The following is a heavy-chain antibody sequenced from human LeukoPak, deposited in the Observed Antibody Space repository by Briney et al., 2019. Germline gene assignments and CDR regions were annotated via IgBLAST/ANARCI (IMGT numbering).Heavy chain of an antibody. CDR2: INDRGIT. CDR3: ARDPTTVVTVPYYFDN. Sequence: SETLSLTCAVSGGPFSGYFWNWIRQPPGKSLEWIGEINDRGITNYNPSLKSRVTISVDTSRNQFSLKLTSVTAADTAVYYCARDPTTVVTVPYYFDNWGQGTLVTVSS. CDR1: GGPFSGYF. V-gene: IGHV4-34*01. D-gene: IGHD4-23*01. J-gene: IGHJ4*02.